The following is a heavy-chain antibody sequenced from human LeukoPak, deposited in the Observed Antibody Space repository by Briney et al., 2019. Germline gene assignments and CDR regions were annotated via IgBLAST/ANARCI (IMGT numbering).Heavy chain of an antibody. CDR3: ARGRNYYDSSDYYEGDAFDI. J-gene: IGHJ3*02. CDR2: INPSGRST. V-gene: IGHV1-46*01. D-gene: IGHD3-22*01. Sequence: ASVKVSCKAPGYTFTNYYMHWVRQAPGQGLEWMRIINPSGRSTTYVQQFQGRVTMTRDMSTSTVYMELSSLRSEDTAVYYCARGRNYYDSSDYYEGDAFDIWGQGTVVTVSS. CDR1: GYTFTNYY.